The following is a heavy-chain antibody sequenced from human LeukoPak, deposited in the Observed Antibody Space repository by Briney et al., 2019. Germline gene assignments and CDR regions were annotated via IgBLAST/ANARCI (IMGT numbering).Heavy chain of an antibody. CDR1: GFTFSTYS. V-gene: IGHV3-21*01. CDR3: ARDLDTGNYFFAY. CDR2: ISSI. D-gene: IGHD3-9*01. Sequence: GGSLRLSCAASGFTFSTYSMNWVRQAPGKGLEWVSSISSIYYADSMKGRITISRDNAKNSVFLQMNSVRAEDTAVYYCARDLDTGNYFFAYWGQGTPVIVSS. J-gene: IGHJ4*02.